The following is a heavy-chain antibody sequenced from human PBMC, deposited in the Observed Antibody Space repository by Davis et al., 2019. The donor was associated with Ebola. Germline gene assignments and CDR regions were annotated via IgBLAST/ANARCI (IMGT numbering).Heavy chain of an antibody. V-gene: IGHV1-2*02. Sequence: ASVKVSCKASGYTFTGYYMHWVRQAPGQGLEWMGWINPNSGATKYAQKFQGRVTMTRDTSISTAYMELSRLRSDDTAVYYCARVGRYCSGGSCYSTGWDFDYWGQGTLVTVSS. CDR2: INPNSGAT. D-gene: IGHD2-15*01. CDR1: GYTFTGYY. CDR3: ARVGRYCSGGSCYSTGWDFDY. J-gene: IGHJ4*02.